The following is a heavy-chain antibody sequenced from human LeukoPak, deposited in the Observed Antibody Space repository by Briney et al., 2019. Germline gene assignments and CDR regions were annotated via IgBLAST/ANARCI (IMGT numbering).Heavy chain of an antibody. Sequence: QTLSLTCAISGDSVSSNSAAWNWIRQSPSRGLEWLGRTYYRSKWYNDYAVSVKSRITINPDTSKNQFSLQLNSVTPEDTAVYYCARERSCTSCYPSSYAFDIWGQGTMVTVSS. V-gene: IGHV6-1*01. CDR2: TYYRSKWYN. D-gene: IGHD2-2*01. CDR1: GDSVSSNSAA. J-gene: IGHJ3*02. CDR3: ARERSCTSCYPSSYAFDI.